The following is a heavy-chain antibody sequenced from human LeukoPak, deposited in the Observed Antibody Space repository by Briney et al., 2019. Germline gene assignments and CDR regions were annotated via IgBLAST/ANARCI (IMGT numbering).Heavy chain of an antibody. CDR1: GFTFSNYD. Sequence: GGSLRLSCAASGFTFSNYDMHWVRQAPGKGLEWVSVIYSGGSTYYADSVKGRFTISRDNSKNTLYLQMNSLRAEDTAVYYCARDIAYDSSGYYLDAFDIWGQGTMVTVSS. CDR2: IYSGGST. D-gene: IGHD3-22*01. CDR3: ARDIAYDSSGYYLDAFDI. J-gene: IGHJ3*02. V-gene: IGHV3-53*01.